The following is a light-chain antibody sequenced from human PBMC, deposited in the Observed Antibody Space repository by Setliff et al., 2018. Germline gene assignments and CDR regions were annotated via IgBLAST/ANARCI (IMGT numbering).Light chain of an antibody. V-gene: IGLV2-14*01. CDR1: SSDVGDYKY. CDR2: EVS. Sequence: QSVLAQPASVSGSPGQSITISCTGTSSDVGDYKYVSWYQRLPGKAPKLIIFEVSNRPSGIPNRFSGSKSGNTASLSISGLQAEDGADYYCSSYTSLSTRVFGTGTRSPS. J-gene: IGLJ1*01. CDR3: SSYTSLSTRV.